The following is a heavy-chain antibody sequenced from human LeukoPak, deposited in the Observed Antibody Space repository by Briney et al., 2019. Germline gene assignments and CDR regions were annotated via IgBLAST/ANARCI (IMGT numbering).Heavy chain of an antibody. CDR3: AKDTEAPHTGSFLLDP. Sequence: RPGGCLRLSFAASGLTFHDYAMQWVSQQPGNGLEWVALISVDGPSKYYSESMRGRFTITRDNSRNTMYLQMHSLTTEETAFYHCAKDTEAPHTGSFLLDPWGLGTLVTVSA. D-gene: IGHD1-26*01. V-gene: IGHV3-43*02. CDR1: GLTFHDYA. J-gene: IGHJ5*02. CDR2: ISVDGPSK.